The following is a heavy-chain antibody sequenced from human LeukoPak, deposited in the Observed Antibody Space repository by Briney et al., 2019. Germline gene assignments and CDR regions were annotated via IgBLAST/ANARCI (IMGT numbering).Heavy chain of an antibody. CDR2: IYYSGST. CDR3: ARGLGN. CDR1: GGSISSYF. J-gene: IGHJ4*02. D-gene: IGHD3-16*01. Sequence: SETLSLTCRVSGGSISSYFWTWIRQPPGKGLEWIGYIYYSGSTNYNPSLKSRVTISVDTSKNQFSLKLSSVTAADTAVYYCARGLGNWGQGTLVTVSS. V-gene: IGHV4-59*01.